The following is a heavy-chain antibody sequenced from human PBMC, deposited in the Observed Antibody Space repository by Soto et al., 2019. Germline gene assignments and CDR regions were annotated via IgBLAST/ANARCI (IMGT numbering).Heavy chain of an antibody. J-gene: IGHJ4*02. D-gene: IGHD6-6*01. Sequence: GGSLRLSCAASGFTFSDFYMSWIRQAPGKGLEWVSWITGDSSYTNYADSVKGRFTIFRDNAKNLLFLQMNRLRAEDTAVYYCAREAARPDFWGQGTLVTVSS. CDR3: AREAARPDF. V-gene: IGHV3-11*06. CDR2: ITGDSSYT. CDR1: GFTFSDFY.